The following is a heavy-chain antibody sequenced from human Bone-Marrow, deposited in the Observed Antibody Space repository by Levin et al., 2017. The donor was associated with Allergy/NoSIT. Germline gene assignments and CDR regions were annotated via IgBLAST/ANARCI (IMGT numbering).Heavy chain of an antibody. Sequence: PGGSLRLSCTASGFTFDDYAMHWVRQGPGKGLEWVSGISWNGGSLAYADSVKGRFTISRDNAKNSLYLQMNSLRAEDTAFYYCVKDKRVATPDYFDYWGQGTLVTVSS. V-gene: IGHV3-9*01. D-gene: IGHD2-15*01. CDR3: VKDKRVATPDYFDY. CDR2: ISWNGGSL. CDR1: GFTFDDYA. J-gene: IGHJ4*02.